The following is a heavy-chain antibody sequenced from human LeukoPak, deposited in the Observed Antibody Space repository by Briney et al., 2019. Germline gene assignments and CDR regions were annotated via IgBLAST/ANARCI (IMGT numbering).Heavy chain of an antibody. J-gene: IGHJ4*02. CDR2: IIAYNGNT. CDR3: ARGGTWGTFNY. CDR1: VYTFTNYG. Sequence: ASVKVSLKSSVYTFTNYGISWLRQAPGQGLAWMGCIIAYNGNTNYPQQLQGRVTMTTDTSTMTAYMELRSLRSDDTALYYCARGGTWGTFNYWGQGTLVTVSS. D-gene: IGHD2/OR15-2a*01. V-gene: IGHV1-18*01.